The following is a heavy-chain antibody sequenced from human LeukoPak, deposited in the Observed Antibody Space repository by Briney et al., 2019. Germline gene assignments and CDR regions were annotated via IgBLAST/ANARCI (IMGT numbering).Heavy chain of an antibody. D-gene: IGHD1-14*01. CDR3: AKEEPVRGFAP. CDR2: IYHTGHT. J-gene: IGHJ5*02. CDR1: GYSISSGYY. V-gene: IGHV4-38-2*02. Sequence: PSETLSLTCSVSGYSISSGYYWTFIRQPPGKGLEWIGGIYHTGHTFYNPSLKSRVTISVETSKNQFSLKLNSVTAADTAVYYCAKEEPVRGFAPWARETLVTVSS.